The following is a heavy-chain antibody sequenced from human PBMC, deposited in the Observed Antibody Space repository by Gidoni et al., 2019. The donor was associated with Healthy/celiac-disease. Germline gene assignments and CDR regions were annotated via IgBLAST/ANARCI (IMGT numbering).Heavy chain of an antibody. Sequence: QVQLVQSGAEVKKPGSSVKVSCKASGGTFSSYAISWVRQAPGQGLEWMGRIIPILGIANYAQKFQGRVTITADKSTSTAYMELSSLRSEDTAVYYCARDTRIVGATKVGVYFDYWGQGTLVTVSS. V-gene: IGHV1-69*09. CDR3: ARDTRIVGATKVGVYFDY. CDR2: IIPILGIA. J-gene: IGHJ4*02. CDR1: GGTFSSYA. D-gene: IGHD1-26*01.